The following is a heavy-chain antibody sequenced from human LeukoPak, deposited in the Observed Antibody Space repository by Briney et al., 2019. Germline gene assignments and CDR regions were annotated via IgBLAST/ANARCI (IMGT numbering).Heavy chain of an antibody. CDR1: GFTFSGYG. J-gene: IGHJ4*02. CDR2: ISYDGSNK. D-gene: IGHD3-10*01. V-gene: IGHV3-30*19. Sequence: PGGSLRLSCAASGFTFSGYGMHWVRQAPGKGLEWVAVISYDGSNKYYADSVKGRFTISRDNSKNTLYLQMNSLRAEDTAVYYCARGQLWFGELLYRGYFDYWGQGTLVTVSS. CDR3: ARGQLWFGELLYRGYFDY.